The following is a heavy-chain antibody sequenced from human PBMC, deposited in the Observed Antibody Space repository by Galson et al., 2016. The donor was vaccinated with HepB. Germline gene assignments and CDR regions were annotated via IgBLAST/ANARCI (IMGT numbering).Heavy chain of an antibody. Sequence: SETLSLTCTVSGDSISDYYWSWIRQPPGKGLEWIGYIYYTGSTNYNPSLKSRVTISVDTSKNQFSLKLSSVTAADTAVYFCARDRVWYFDLWGRGTLVTGSS. J-gene: IGHJ2*01. CDR2: IYYTGST. CDR1: GDSISDYY. V-gene: IGHV4-59*01. CDR3: ARDRVWYFDL. D-gene: IGHD3-10*01.